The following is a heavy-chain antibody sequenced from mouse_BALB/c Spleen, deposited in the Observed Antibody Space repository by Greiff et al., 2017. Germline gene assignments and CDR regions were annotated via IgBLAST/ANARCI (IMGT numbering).Heavy chain of an antibody. CDR3: ARQRDYDSYYFDN. D-gene: IGHD2-4*01. CDR1: GFTFSSYA. J-gene: IGHJ2*01. V-gene: IGHV5-9-3*01. CDR2: ISSGGSYT. Sequence: VQLVESGGGLVKPGGSLKLSCAASGFTFSSYAMSWVRQTPEKRLEWVATISSGGSYTYYPDSVKGRFTISRDNAKNTLYLQMSSLRSEDTAMYYCARQRDYDSYYFDNWGQGTTLTVAS.